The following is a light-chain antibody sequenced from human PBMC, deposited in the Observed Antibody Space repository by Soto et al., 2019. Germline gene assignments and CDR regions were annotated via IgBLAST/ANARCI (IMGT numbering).Light chain of an antibody. J-gene: IGKJ4*01. CDR3: QQSYSTPLT. Sequence: ETVLTQSPGTLSLSPGERATLSCRASQSVAKSYLAWYQHKPGQGPRLLISGASSRATGIPDRFSGSGSGTDFTLTISRLEPEDFATYYCQQSYSTPLTFGGGTKVEIK. CDR2: GAS. CDR1: QSVAKSY. V-gene: IGKV3-20*01.